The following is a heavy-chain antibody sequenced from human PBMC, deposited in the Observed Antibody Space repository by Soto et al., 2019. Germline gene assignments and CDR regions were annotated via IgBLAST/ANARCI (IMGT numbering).Heavy chain of an antibody. J-gene: IGHJ5*02. V-gene: IGHV4-59*11. D-gene: IGHD3-10*01. CDR3: ARAGARGINWFDP. CDR2: IYYSGSP. Sequence: SETLSLTCTVSVGSISVHYWSWIRQPPGKALEWIGYIYYSGSPNYNSSLKSRVTISVDTSKNQLSLKLSSVTAADTAVYYCARAGARGINWFDPWGQGTLVTVSS. CDR1: VGSISVHY.